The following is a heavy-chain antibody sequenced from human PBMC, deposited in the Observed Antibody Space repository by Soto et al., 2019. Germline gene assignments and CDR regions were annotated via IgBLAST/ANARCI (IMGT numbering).Heavy chain of an antibody. D-gene: IGHD7-27*01. CDR2: TYYRSKWYN. V-gene: IGHV6-1*01. CDR1: GDSVSSNSAA. J-gene: IGHJ3*02. Sequence: SQTLSLTCAISGDSVSSNSAAWNWIRQSPSRGLEWLGRTYYRSKWYNDYAVSVKSRITINPDTSKNQFSLQLNSVTPGTTAVYYGASRNWASDAFDIWGQGTMVTVSS. CDR3: ASRNWASDAFDI.